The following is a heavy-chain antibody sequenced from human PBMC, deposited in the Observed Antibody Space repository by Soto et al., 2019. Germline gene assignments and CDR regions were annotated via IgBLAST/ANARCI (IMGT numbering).Heavy chain of an antibody. D-gene: IGHD3-16*02. CDR1: GFTFSSYA. CDR3: AKDGDYDYVWGSYRYRGFYWYFDL. J-gene: IGHJ2*01. V-gene: IGHV3-23*04. Sequence: EVQLVESGGGLVQPGGSLRLSCAASGFTFSSYAMSWVRQAPGKGLEWVSAISGSGGSTYYADSVKGRFTISRDNSKNTLYLQMNSLRAEDTAVYYCAKDGDYDYVWGSYRYRGFYWYFDLWGRGTLVTVSS. CDR2: ISGSGGST.